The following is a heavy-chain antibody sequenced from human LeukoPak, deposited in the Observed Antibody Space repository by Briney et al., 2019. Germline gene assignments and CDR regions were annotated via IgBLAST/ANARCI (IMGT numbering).Heavy chain of an antibody. CDR2: ISAYNGNT. D-gene: IGHD3-22*01. CDR1: GYTFTSYG. CDR3: ARGGYYDSSGYPWWFDP. Sequence: GASVKVSCKASGYTFTSYGISWVRQAPGQGLEWMGWISAYNGNTNYAQKLQGRVTMTTDTSTSTDYMELRSLRSDDTAVYYCARGGYYDSSGYPWWFDPWGQGTLVTVSS. V-gene: IGHV1-18*01. J-gene: IGHJ5*02.